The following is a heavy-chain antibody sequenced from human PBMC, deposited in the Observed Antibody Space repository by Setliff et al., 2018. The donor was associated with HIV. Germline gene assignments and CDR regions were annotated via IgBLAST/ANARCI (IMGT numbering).Heavy chain of an antibody. D-gene: IGHD3-10*01. CDR2: INVGKGDT. CDR3: AKDSYYYGSGSYYPSEFDI. Sequence: ASVKVSCKASGYTFTTYSLHWVRQAPGHSLEWVGWINVGKGDTKYSQELQDRVTITRDTSANTAYMELSSLRSEDTAVYYCAKDSYYYGSGSYYPSEFDIWGQGTMVTVSS. V-gene: IGHV1-3*03. CDR1: GYTFTTYS. J-gene: IGHJ3*02.